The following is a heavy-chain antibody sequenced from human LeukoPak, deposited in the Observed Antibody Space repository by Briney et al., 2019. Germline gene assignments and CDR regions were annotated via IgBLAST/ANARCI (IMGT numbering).Heavy chain of an antibody. CDR1: GGSISSYY. CDR3: ARDYDYVWGSYRAPNWFDP. CDR2: IYTSGST. Sequence: PSETLSLTCTVSGGSISSYYWSWIRQPAGKGLEWMGRIYTSGSTNYNPSLKSRVTMSVDTSKNQFSLKLSSVTAADTAVYYCARDYDYVWGSYRAPNWFDPWGQGTLVTVSS. V-gene: IGHV4-4*07. D-gene: IGHD3-16*02. J-gene: IGHJ5*02.